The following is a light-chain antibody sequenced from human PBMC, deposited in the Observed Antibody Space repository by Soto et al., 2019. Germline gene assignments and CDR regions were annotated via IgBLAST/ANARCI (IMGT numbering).Light chain of an antibody. J-gene: IGLJ2*01. Sequence: QLVLTQPRSVSGSPGQSVTISCTGSSSDVGAFNYVSWYQQYPDKAPKLIISDVTKRPSGVSDRFSGSKSGNTASLTISGLQADDEADYYCSSYAGRYIVIFGGGTKLTVL. CDR1: SSDVGAFNY. CDR2: DVT. V-gene: IGLV2-11*01. CDR3: SSYAGRYIVI.